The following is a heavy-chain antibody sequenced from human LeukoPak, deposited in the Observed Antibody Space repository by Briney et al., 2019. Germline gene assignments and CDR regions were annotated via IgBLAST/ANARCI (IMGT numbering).Heavy chain of an antibody. V-gene: IGHV3-11*01. CDR3: ASTSPPNYADY. CDR2: ISSSGSTI. Sequence: GGSLRLSCAASGFTFSDYYMSWIRQAPGKGLEWVSYISSSGSTIYYADSVKGRFTISRDNAKNSLYLQMNSLRAEDTAVYYCASTSPPNYADYWGQGTLVTVSS. D-gene: IGHD2-2*01. CDR1: GFTFSDYY. J-gene: IGHJ4*02.